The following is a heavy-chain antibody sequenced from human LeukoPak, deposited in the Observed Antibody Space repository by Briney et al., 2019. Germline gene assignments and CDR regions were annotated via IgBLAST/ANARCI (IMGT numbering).Heavy chain of an antibody. V-gene: IGHV1-8*02. CDR1: GYTFTGYY. Sequence: ASVKVSCKASGYTFTGYYMHWVRQAPGQGLEWMGWMNPNSGNTGYAQKFQGRVTMTRNTSISTAYMELSSLRSEDTAVYYCARELTGLGNWGQGTLVTVSS. J-gene: IGHJ4*02. D-gene: IGHD1-20*01. CDR2: MNPNSGNT. CDR3: ARELTGLGN.